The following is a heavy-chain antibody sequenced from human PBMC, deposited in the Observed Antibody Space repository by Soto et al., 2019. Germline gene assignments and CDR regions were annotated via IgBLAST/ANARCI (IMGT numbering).Heavy chain of an antibody. CDR3: ARDHSGYCSSTSCYGLDY. J-gene: IGHJ4*02. CDR1: GYTFTSYV. V-gene: IGHV1-18*01. D-gene: IGHD2-2*01. Sequence: ASVKVSCKASGYTFTSYVISWVRQAPGQGLEWMGWISAYNGNTNYAQKLQGRVTMTTDTSTSTAYMELRSLRSDDTAVYYCARDHSGYCSSTSCYGLDYWGQGTLVTVSS. CDR2: ISAYNGNT.